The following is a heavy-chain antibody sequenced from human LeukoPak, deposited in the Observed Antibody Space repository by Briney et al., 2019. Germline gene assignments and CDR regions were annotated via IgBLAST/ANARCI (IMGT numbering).Heavy chain of an antibody. D-gene: IGHD7-27*01. Sequence: SETLSLTCTVSGGSISSGGFYWSWIRQHPGKGLEWIGSIYYSGSTYYNPSLKSRVTISVDTSKNQFSLKLSSVTAADTAVYYCARSLAGPLDYWGQGTLVTVSS. CDR3: ARSLAGPLDY. CDR1: GGSISSGGFY. CDR2: IYYSGST. V-gene: IGHV4-31*03. J-gene: IGHJ4*02.